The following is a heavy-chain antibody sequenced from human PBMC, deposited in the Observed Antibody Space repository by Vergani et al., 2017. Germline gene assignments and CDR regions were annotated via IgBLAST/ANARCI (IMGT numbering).Heavy chain of an antibody. CDR2: ISRNGGST. J-gene: IGHJ4*02. CDR3: ARIGQSFDY. CDR1: GFTFSSYA. V-gene: IGHV3-64*04. D-gene: IGHD3-22*01. Sequence: VQLVESGGGLVQPGGSLRLSCSASGFTFSSYAMHWVRQAPGKGMEYVSAISRNGGSTYYADSVKGRFTISRDNAKNSLYLQMNSLRAEDTAVYYCARIGQSFDYWGQGTLVTVSS.